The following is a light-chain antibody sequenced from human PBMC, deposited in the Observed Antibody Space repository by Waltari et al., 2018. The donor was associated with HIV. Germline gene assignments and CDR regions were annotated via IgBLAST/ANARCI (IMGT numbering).Light chain of an antibody. V-gene: IGKV3-20*01. Sequence: IVLTQSPGTLSLSPGQRATLSCTASQSVSNNLAWYQQKPGQAPRLLLYETSNRADDFPDRFRGSGSGTDFTLTINRLEPEDCPIDYCQQYGSSGTFGPGTKVDIK. CDR3: QQYGSSGT. CDR1: QSVSNN. CDR2: ETS. J-gene: IGKJ3*01.